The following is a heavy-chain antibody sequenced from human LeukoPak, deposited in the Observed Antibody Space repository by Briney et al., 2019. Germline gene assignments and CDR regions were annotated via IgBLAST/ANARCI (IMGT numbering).Heavy chain of an antibody. CDR3: ARARVFTGGGPYYFDY. CDR2: MNPNSGNT. V-gene: IGHV1-8*01. Sequence: ASVKVSCKASGYTFTSYDINWVRQATGQGLEWMGWMNPNSGNTGYAQKFQGRVTMTRNTSISTAYMELSSLRYEGTAVYYCARARVFTGGGPYYFDYWGQGTLVTVSS. CDR1: GYTFTSYD. J-gene: IGHJ4*02. D-gene: IGHD3-10*01.